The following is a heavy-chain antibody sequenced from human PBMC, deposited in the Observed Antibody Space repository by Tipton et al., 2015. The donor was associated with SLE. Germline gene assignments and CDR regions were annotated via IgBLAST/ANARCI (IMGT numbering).Heavy chain of an antibody. D-gene: IGHD5-12*01. J-gene: IGHJ4*02. V-gene: IGHV4-39*07. Sequence: LRLSCTVSGGSISSSSYYWGWIRQPPGKGLEWIGYIYYSGSIYYNPSLKSRVTMSVDTSKNKFSLKLSSVTAVDTAVYYCARKFSGGGYFDYWGQGTLVTVSS. CDR3: ARKFSGGGYFDY. CDR2: IYYSGSI. CDR1: GGSISSSSYY.